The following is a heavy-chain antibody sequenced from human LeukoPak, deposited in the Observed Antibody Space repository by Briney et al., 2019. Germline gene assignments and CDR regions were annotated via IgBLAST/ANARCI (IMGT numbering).Heavy chain of an antibody. CDR1: GYTFTGYY. D-gene: IGHD1-26*01. V-gene: IGHV1-2*02. J-gene: IGHJ4*02. Sequence: ASVKVSCKASGYTFTGYYMHWVRQAPGQGLEWMGWVNPNSGETSYVQKFQGRVTMTSDTSINTAYMELSGLTSDDTAMYFCARDHNGRYFLFDFWGQGTLVTVSS. CDR2: VNPNSGET. CDR3: ARDHNGRYFLFDF.